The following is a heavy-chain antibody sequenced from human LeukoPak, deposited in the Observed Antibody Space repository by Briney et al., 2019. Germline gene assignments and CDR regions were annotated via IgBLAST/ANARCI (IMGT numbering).Heavy chain of an antibody. CDR2: ISSSGSTI. J-gene: IGHJ4*02. CDR1: GFTFSDYY. CDR3: ARERTPKPYYGSGTFYRYFDL. V-gene: IGHV3-11*04. Sequence: GGSLRLSCAASGFTFSDYYMNWIRQAPGKGLEWVSYISSSGSTIYYADSVKGRFTLSRDKAENSLFLQMNSLRPEDTAVYYCARERTPKPYYGSGTFYRYFDLWGQGTLVTVSS. D-gene: IGHD3-10*01.